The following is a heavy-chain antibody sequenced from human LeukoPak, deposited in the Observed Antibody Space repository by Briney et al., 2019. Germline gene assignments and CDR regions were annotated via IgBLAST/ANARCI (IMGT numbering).Heavy chain of an antibody. D-gene: IGHD3-16*01. J-gene: IGHJ4*02. CDR2: IYYSTNT. V-gene: IGHV4-39*01. CDR3: ARGGHSSFDY. Sequence: SETLSLTCSVSGDSTNSGNYYWSWIRQPPGKGLEWIGNIYYSTNTYYNPSLLGRVSISIDTSRNQFSLRVSSVTAADTAVYYCARGGHSSFDYWGQGALVTVSS. CDR1: GDSTNSGNYY.